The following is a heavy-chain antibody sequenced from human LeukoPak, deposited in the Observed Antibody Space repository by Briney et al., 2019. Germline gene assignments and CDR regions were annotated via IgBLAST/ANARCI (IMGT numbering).Heavy chain of an antibody. Sequence: SETLSLTCAVSGGSISSGGYSWSWIRQPPGKGLEWIGYIYYSGSTYYNPSLKSRVTISVDTSKNQFSLKLSSVTAADTAVYYCARGEESFGSNWGQGTLVTVSS. J-gene: IGHJ4*02. V-gene: IGHV4-30-4*07. CDR2: IYYSGST. CDR3: ARGEESFGSN. CDR1: GGSISSGGYS. D-gene: IGHD3-16*01.